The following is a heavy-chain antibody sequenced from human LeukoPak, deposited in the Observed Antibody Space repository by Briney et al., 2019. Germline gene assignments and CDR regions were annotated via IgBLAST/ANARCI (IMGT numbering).Heavy chain of an antibody. J-gene: IGHJ3*02. D-gene: IGHD6-13*01. CDR1: GFTFSSYA. CDR2: ISGSGGST. Sequence: GGSLRLSCAASGFTFSSYAMSWVRQAPGEGLEWVSAISGSGGSTYYADSVKGRFTISRDNSKNTLYLQMNSLRAEDTAVYYCANPLTYSSSWYAGAFDIWGQGTMVTVSS. V-gene: IGHV3-23*01. CDR3: ANPLTYSSSWYAGAFDI.